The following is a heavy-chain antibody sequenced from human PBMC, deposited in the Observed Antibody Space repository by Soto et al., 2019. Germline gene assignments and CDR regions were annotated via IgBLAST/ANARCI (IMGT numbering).Heavy chain of an antibody. CDR3: ARDWGGDFWSGYYYYYGMYV. J-gene: IGHJ6*02. D-gene: IGHD3-3*01. V-gene: IGHV1-2*02. CDR2: INPNSGGT. CDR1: GYTFTGYY. Sequence: QVQLVQSGAEVKKPGASVKVSCKASGYTFTGYYMHWVRQAPGQGLEWMGWINPNSGGTNYAQKFQGRVTMTRDTAVSTAYMELRRLRSDDTAVYYCARDWGGDFWSGYYYYYGMYVLVQGPTVTVSS.